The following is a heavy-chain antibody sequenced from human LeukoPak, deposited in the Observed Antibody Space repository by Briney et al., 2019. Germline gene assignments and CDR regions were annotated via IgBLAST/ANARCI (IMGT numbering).Heavy chain of an antibody. CDR1: GFTFTSYG. Sequence: PGGSLRLSCEASGFTFTSYGMHWVRQSPGKGLEWISFIFSTTLVNYADSVKGRFTISRDNAKNSIYLQMRSLRDEDTAVYYCASGPYGGNPFDYWGQGTLVTVSS. V-gene: IGHV3-48*02. J-gene: IGHJ4*02. CDR2: IFSTTLV. CDR3: ASGPYGGNPFDY. D-gene: IGHD4-23*01.